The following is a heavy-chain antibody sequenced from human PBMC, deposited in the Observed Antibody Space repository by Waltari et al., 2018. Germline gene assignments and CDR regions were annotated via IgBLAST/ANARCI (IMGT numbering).Heavy chain of an antibody. J-gene: IGHJ6*02. D-gene: IGHD3-10*01. CDR2: ISDDETSI. CDR1: AFRFSNYW. CDR3: ARLAPRTYRSPVPGRHYYYGMDV. V-gene: IGHV3-74*01. Sequence: EEQLLESGGGLVQPGDSLRLSCAGYAFRFSNYWMNWVRQAPGKGLVGVARISDDETSISYADSVKGRFTISRDNAKNTVYLQMKRLRVEDTAVYYCARLAPRTYRSPVPGRHYYYGMDVWGQGTTVTVSS.